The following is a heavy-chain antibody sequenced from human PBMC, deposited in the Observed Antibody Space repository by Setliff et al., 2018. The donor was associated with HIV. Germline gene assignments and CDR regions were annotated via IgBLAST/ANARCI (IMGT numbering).Heavy chain of an antibody. CDR2: IKQDGSDM. CDR1: GLPFYNYW. Sequence: GGSLRLSCVASGLPFYNYWMTWLRRAPGRGLEWVANIKQDGSDMHYIESVKGRFTIFRDNAKNSVFLQMNSLRAEDTGVYYCAKDLGVSYYNFWSNYYGLDVWGQGTTVTVSS. D-gene: IGHD3-3*01. J-gene: IGHJ6*02. CDR3: AKDLGVSYYNFWSNYYGLDV. V-gene: IGHV3-7*01.